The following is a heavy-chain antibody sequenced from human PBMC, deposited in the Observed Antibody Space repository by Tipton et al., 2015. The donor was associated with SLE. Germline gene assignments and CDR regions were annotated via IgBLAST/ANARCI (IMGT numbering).Heavy chain of an antibody. D-gene: IGHD3-22*01. V-gene: IGHV3-30*02. CDR1: GFSFSTSW. CDR2: IRYDSTDK. J-gene: IGHJ4*02. CDR3: AKDQENYYDTGAYDS. Sequence: SLRLSCVVSGFSFSTSWMSWVRQAPGKGLEWVAFIRYDSTDKYYADSVKGRFTISRDSSKNTLFLQLNSLRPEDTAVYYCAKDQENYYDTGAYDSWGQGTLVTVSS.